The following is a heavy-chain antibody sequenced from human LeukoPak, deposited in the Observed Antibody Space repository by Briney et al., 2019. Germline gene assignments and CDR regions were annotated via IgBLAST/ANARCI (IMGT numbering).Heavy chain of an antibody. CDR2: ISAYNGNT. V-gene: IGHV1-18*01. D-gene: IGHD6-6*01. Sequence: GASVKVSCKASGYTFTSYGISWVRQAPGQGLEWMGWISAYNGNTNYAQKLQGRVTMTTDTSTSTAYMELRSLRSDDTAVYYCARDKEYSSSSAYYYGMDVWGQGTTVTVSS. CDR1: GYTFTSYG. CDR3: ARDKEYSSSSAYYYGMDV. J-gene: IGHJ6*02.